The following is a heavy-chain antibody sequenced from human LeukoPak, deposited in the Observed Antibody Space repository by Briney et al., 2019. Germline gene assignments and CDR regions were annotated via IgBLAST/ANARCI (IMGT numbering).Heavy chain of an antibody. D-gene: IGHD6-13*01. V-gene: IGHV1-8*01. Sequence: VASVKVSCKASGYTFTSYDINWVLQATGQGLEWMGWMNPNSGNTGYAQKFQGRVTMTRNTSISTAYMELSSLRSEDTAVYYCATRWYFMDSAPPLDYWGQGTLVTVSS. CDR3: ATRWYFMDSAPPLDY. CDR2: MNPNSGNT. CDR1: GYTFTSYD. J-gene: IGHJ4*02.